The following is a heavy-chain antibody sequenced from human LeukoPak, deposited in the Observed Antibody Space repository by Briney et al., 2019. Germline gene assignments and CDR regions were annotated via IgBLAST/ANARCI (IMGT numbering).Heavy chain of an antibody. CDR3: ARHERDASLDHALDI. J-gene: IGHJ3*02. CDR2: IYYSGST. CDR1: GGSISSYY. V-gene: IGHV4-59*08. Sequence: SETLSLTCTVSGGSISSYYWSWIRQTPGKGLEWIGYIYYSGSTSYNPSLKSRVTMLVDTSKNRFSLKLSSVTAADTAVYYCARHERDASLDHALDIWGQGTIVTVSS. D-gene: IGHD5-24*01.